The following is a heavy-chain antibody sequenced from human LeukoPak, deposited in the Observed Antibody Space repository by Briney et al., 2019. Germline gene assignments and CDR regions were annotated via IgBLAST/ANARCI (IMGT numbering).Heavy chain of an antibody. CDR2: TRNKANSYTT. V-gene: IGHV3-72*01. CDR3: AKDLEMATPKNYYGMDV. Sequence: GGSLRLSCAASGFTFSDHYMDWVRQAPGKGLEGVGRTRNKANSYTTEYAASVKGRFTISRDDSKNSLYLQMNSLRAEDTAVYYCAKDLEMATPKNYYGMDVWGQGTTVTVSS. J-gene: IGHJ6*02. CDR1: GFTFSDHY. D-gene: IGHD5-24*01.